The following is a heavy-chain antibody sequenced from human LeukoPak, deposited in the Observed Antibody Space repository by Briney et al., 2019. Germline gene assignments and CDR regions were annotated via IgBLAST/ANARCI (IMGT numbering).Heavy chain of an antibody. CDR2: IYPGDSDT. J-gene: IGHJ6*03. V-gene: IGHV5-51*01. Sequence: GESLKISCKGSGYSFTSYWIGWVRQMPGKGLEWMGIIYPGDSDTRYSPSFQGQVTISADKSINTAYLQWSSLKASDTAIYYCARWGSSSLYYYYMDVWGKGTTVTVSS. D-gene: IGHD6-6*01. CDR1: GYSFTSYW. CDR3: ARWGSSSLYYYYMDV.